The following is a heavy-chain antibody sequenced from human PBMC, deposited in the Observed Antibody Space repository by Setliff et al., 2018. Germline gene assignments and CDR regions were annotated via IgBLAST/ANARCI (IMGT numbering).Heavy chain of an antibody. J-gene: IGHJ3*02. D-gene: IGHD6-13*01. CDR3: ASAGHSGSWFPFDAFHI. V-gene: IGHV3-21*01. CDR1: GFTFSTHS. CDR2: ISRSSTYI. Sequence: PGGSLRLSCAASGFTFSTHSMNWVRPAPGKGLEWVSSISRSSTYIYYADSMKGRFTISRDNAKNSLYLQMNSLRAEDTAVYYCASAGHSGSWFPFDAFHIWGQGTMVTVSS.